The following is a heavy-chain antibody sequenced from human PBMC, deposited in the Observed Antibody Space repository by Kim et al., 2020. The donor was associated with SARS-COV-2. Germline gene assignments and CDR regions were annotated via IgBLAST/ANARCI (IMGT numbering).Heavy chain of an antibody. CDR3: ARDRRVRIAVAGTGFDY. J-gene: IGHJ4*02. V-gene: IGHV6-1*01. CDR1: GDSVSSNSAA. Sequence: SQTLSLTCAISGDSVSSNSAAWNWLRQSPSRGLEWLGRTYYRSKWYNDYAVSVKSRITINPDTSKNQFSLQLNSVTPEDTAVYYCARDRRVRIAVAGTGFDYWGQGTLVTVSS. CDR2: TYYRSKWYN. D-gene: IGHD6-19*01.